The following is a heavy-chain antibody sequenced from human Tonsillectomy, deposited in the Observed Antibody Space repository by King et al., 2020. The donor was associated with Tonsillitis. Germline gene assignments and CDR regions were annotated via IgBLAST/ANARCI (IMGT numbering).Heavy chain of an antibody. Sequence: VQLVESGGGVVQPGRSLRLSCAASGFTFSGYAMHWVRQAPGKGLEWVAVISYDGNYKYYADSVKGRFTISRDSSKNTLYLQMNSLRAEDTAVYYCARDRGGYDSSGWGYFHHWGQGTLVTVSS. V-gene: IGHV3-30*04. D-gene: IGHD6-19*01. CDR1: GFTFSGYA. J-gene: IGHJ1*01. CDR3: ARDRGGYDSSGWGYFHH. CDR2: ISYDGNYK.